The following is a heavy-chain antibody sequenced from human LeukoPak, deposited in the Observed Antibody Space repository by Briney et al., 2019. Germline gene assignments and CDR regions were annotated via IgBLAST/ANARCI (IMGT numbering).Heavy chain of an antibody. D-gene: IGHD1-7*01. CDR3: ARDRQGLELFYAFDI. J-gene: IGHJ3*02. V-gene: IGHV4-31*03. Sequence: SETLSLTCTVSGGSISSGGYYWSWIRQHPGKGLEWIGYIYYSGSTYYNPSLKSRVTISVDTSKNQFSLKLSSVTAADTAVYYCARDRQGLELFYAFDIWGQGTMVTVSS. CDR2: IYYSGST. CDR1: GGSISSGGYY.